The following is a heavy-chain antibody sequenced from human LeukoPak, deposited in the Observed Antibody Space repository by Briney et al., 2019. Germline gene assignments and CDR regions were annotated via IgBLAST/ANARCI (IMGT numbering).Heavy chain of an antibody. CDR1: GFSLSAYW. V-gene: IGHV3-7*03. Sequence: GGSLRLSCAASGFSLSAYWMTRVRQAPGKGLEWVANINRDGSQRNHVDSVKGRFTISRDNAKNSLYLQMDSLTAEDTAVYYCARDSTYSSGSRFYDRFDYWGQGTLVTVSS. D-gene: IGHD2-15*01. CDR2: INRDGSQR. CDR3: ARDSTYSSGSRFYDRFDY. J-gene: IGHJ4*02.